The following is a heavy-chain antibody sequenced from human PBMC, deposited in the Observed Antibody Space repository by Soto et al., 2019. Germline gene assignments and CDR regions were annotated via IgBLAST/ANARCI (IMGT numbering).Heavy chain of an antibody. V-gene: IGHV1-24*01. CDR2: SAPEEGEP. D-gene: IGHD1-26*01. CDR3: AADRKIVGTIGAFDF. J-gene: IGHJ4*02. Sequence: GASVKVSCKVPENTLTELTIDWLRQAPGKGLEWMGRSAPEEGEPIYPQKFQGRVSMTEDPSTDTAYMELTSLRSEDTAVYFCAADRKIVGTIGAFDFCGQRTLVTVSS. CDR1: ENTLTELT.